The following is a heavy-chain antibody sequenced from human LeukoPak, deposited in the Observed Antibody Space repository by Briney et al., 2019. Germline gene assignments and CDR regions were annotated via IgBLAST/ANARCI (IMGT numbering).Heavy chain of an antibody. D-gene: IGHD5-12*01. J-gene: IGHJ4*02. CDR3: AKGAYDYIEMGYFDY. CDR1: GFSLTNFA. V-gene: IGHV3-23*01. CDR2: IIGSSGDT. Sequence: GGSLRLSCAASGFSLTNFAMSWVRQAPGKGLEWVPLIIGSSGDTFYADSVKGRFTISRDNSKNRLYLQMNSLRAEDTALYYCAKGAYDYIEMGYFDYWGQGTLVTVSS.